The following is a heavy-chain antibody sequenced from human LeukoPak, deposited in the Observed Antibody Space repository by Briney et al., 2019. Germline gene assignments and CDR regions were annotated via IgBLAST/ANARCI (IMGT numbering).Heavy chain of an antibody. CDR1: GFTFSSYG. D-gene: IGHD3-16*01. Sequence: GGSLRLSCAASGFTFSSYGMNWVRQAPGKGLEWVSYISSSGSTIYYADSVKGRFTISRDNAKNSLYLQMNSLRAEDTAVYYCARLNWGSDFDYWGQGTLVTVSS. CDR3: ARLNWGSDFDY. V-gene: IGHV3-48*03. J-gene: IGHJ4*02. CDR2: ISSSGSTI.